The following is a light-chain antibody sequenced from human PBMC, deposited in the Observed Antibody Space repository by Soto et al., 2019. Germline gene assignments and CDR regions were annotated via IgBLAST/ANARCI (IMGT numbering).Light chain of an antibody. V-gene: IGKV1-39*01. CDR2: AAS. CDR3: QQSNVITWT. CDR1: QGISTY. J-gene: IGKJ1*01. Sequence: DIQMTQSPSSLSASVGDRVTITCRASQGISTYLNWYQQKPGKAPKVLIYAASSLQSGXQXXFSGSGSETDFTITISSLQPEDFATYYCQQSNVITWTFGHGIKLDIK.